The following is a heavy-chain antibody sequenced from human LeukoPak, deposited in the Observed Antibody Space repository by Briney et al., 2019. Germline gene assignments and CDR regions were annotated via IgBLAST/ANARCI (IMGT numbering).Heavy chain of an antibody. D-gene: IGHD5-24*01. J-gene: IGHJ4*02. CDR2: IYYTGST. CDR1: GDSISSYY. CDR3: ARGPADYNKLKPGDRDGYNYKSKRTPFDY. V-gene: IGHV4-59*12. Sequence: PSETLSRTCTVSGDSISSYYWSWIRQPPGKGLEWIGYIYYTGSTNYNPSLKSRVTISVDTSKNQFSLKLSSVTAADTAVYYCARGPADYNKLKPGDRDGYNYKSKRTPFDYWGQGTLVTVSS.